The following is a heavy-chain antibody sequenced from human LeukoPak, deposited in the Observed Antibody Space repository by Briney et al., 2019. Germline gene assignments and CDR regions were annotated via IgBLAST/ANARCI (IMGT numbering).Heavy chain of an antibody. CDR1: GYTFTSYD. V-gene: IGHV1-8*01. CDR2: INPDSGNT. D-gene: IGHD6-19*01. Sequence: GSVKVSCKASGYTFTSYDINWVRQATGQGLEWMGWINPDSGNTGYAQKFKGRVTLTRNTSISTAYMELSSLRSEDTAVYYCATEQWLVSRNWFDPWGQGTLVTVSS. J-gene: IGHJ5*02. CDR3: ATEQWLVSRNWFDP.